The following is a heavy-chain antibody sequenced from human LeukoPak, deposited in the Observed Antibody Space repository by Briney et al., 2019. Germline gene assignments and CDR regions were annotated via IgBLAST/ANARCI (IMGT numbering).Heavy chain of an antibody. CDR3: AKIAFSGSYYGGFDY. V-gene: IGHV3-30*18. D-gene: IGHD1-26*01. CDR2: ISYDGNNK. Sequence: GGSLRLSCAASGFTFSSHGMHWVRQAPGRGLEWVAVISYDGNNKYYADSVKGRFTISRDNSKSTLYLQVNSLRAEDTAGYYCAKIAFSGSYYGGFDYWGQGTLVTVSS. J-gene: IGHJ4*02. CDR1: GFTFSSHG.